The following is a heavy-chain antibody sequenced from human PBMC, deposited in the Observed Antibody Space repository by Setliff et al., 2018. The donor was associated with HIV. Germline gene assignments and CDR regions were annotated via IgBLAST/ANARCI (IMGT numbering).Heavy chain of an antibody. CDR3: ARGWPGATVTVFDY. CDR2: IYYSGST. J-gene: IGHJ4*02. V-gene: IGHV4-31*03. Sequence: PSETLSLTCTVSGGSIRSGNYYCSWIRQHPGKGLEWIGNIYYSGSTYYNPSLKSRVTISVDTSKNQFSLSLTSMTAADTAVYYCARGWPGATVTVFDYWGQGTLVTVSS. D-gene: IGHD4-17*01. CDR1: GGSIRSGNYY.